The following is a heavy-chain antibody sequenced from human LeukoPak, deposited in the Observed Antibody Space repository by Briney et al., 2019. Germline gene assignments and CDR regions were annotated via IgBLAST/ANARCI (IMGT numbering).Heavy chain of an antibody. J-gene: IGHJ4*02. CDR1: GFTFTSYA. CDR3: AKMQGYFDY. Sequence: PGGSLRLSCAASGFTFTSYAMSWVRQAPGKGLEGVSAITGSGGTTYSADFVKSRFSISRDNSKNPPELQLNDPVVDETAVRYFAKMQGYFDYWGQGTLVTVSS. V-gene: IGHV3-23*01. CDR2: ITGSGGTT.